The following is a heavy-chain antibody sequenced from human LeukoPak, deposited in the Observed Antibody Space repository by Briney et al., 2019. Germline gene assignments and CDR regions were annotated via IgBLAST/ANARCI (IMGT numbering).Heavy chain of an antibody. CDR3: ARWGVVVPAAIKGASDAFDI. CDR2: INPNTGGT. Sequence: ASVRVSSKASGYTFTAYYMHWVRQAPGHGREWMGEINPNTGGTNYAQKFQARVTMTRDTHISPGYMERSRLRSDDPAVYYCARWGVVVPAAIKGASDAFDIWGQGTMVTVSS. CDR1: GYTFTAYY. V-gene: IGHV1-2*02. J-gene: IGHJ3*02. D-gene: IGHD2-2*01.